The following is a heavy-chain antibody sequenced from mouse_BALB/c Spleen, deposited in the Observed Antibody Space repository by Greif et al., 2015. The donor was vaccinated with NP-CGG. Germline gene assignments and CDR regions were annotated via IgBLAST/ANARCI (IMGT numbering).Heavy chain of an antibody. D-gene: IGHD1-1*01. CDR1: GDSITSGY. CDR2: ISYSGST. CDR3: ATELRKGNYAMDY. J-gene: IGHJ4*01. Sequence: EVQGVESGPRLVKPSQTLSLTCSVTGDSITSGYWNWIRKFPGNKLEYMGYISYSGSTYYNPSLKSRISITRDTSKNQYYLQLNSVTTEDTATYYCATELRKGNYAMDYWGQGTSVTVSS. V-gene: IGHV3-8*02.